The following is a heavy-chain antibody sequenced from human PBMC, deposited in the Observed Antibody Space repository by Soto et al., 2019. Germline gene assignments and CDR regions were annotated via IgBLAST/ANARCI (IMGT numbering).Heavy chain of an antibody. CDR1: GGSISSYY. J-gene: IGHJ4*02. V-gene: IGHV4-59*01. CDR3: ARVKYGSGSYYFDY. D-gene: IGHD3-10*01. Sequence: SETLSLTCTVSGGSISSYYWSWIRQPPGKGLEWIGYIYYSGSTNYNPSLKSRVTISVDTSKNQFSLKLSSVTAADTAVYYCARVKYGSGSYYFDYWGQGTLVTVSS. CDR2: IYYSGST.